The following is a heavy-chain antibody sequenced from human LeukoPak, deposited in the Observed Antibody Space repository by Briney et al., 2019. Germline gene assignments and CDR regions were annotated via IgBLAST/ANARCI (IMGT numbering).Heavy chain of an antibody. Sequence: GGSLRLSCVASGYTFSRNGIHWVRQAPGKGLEWVAVIWYDGSRPYYTDSVRGRFTVSKDNSQNTAYLQMGSLRAEDTAFYFCARSMNIVVVPAAVMDYWGQGTLVSVSS. D-gene: IGHD2-2*01. CDR2: IWYDGSRP. V-gene: IGHV3-33*01. CDR3: ARSMNIVVVPAAVMDY. CDR1: GYTFSRNG. J-gene: IGHJ4*02.